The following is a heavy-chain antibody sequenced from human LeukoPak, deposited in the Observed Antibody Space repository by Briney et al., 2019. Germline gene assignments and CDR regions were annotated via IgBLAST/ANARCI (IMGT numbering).Heavy chain of an antibody. CDR3: ARDRGSASYYYYGMDV. Sequence: SVKVSCKASGGTFSSYAINWVRQAPGQGLEWMGGVIPIFGTAKYAQKFQGRVTVTADESTSTAYMDLSSLRSEDTAVYYCARDRGSASYYYYGMDVWGQGTTVTVSS. D-gene: IGHD3-10*01. CDR1: GGTFSSYA. J-gene: IGHJ6*02. V-gene: IGHV1-69*13. CDR2: VIPIFGTA.